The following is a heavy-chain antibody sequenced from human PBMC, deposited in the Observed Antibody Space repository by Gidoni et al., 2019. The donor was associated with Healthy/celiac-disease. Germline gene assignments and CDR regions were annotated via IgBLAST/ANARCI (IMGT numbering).Heavy chain of an antibody. CDR3: ARGEVWGEDIVVVPAAYFDY. CDR1: GGSFSGYY. J-gene: IGHJ4*02. Sequence: QVQLQQWGAGLLKPSETLSLTCAVYGGSFSGYYWSWIRQPPGKGLEWIGEINHSGSTNYNPSLKSRVTISVDTSKNQFSLKLSSVTAADTAVYYCARGEVWGEDIVVVPAAYFDYWGQGTLVTVSS. CDR2: INHSGST. D-gene: IGHD2-2*01. V-gene: IGHV4-34*01.